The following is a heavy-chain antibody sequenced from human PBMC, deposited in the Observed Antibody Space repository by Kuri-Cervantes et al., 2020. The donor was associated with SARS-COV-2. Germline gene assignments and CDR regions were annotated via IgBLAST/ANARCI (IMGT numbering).Heavy chain of an antibody. CDR2: IYYSGST. D-gene: IGHD3-22*01. J-gene: IGHJ4*02. V-gene: IGHV4-59*12. CDR3: ARGARINGAYDSSGFDY. CDR1: GSSISSYY. Sequence: SETLSLTCTVSGSSISSYYWSWIRQPPGKGLEWIGYIYYSGSTNYNPSLKSRVTISVDTSKNQFSLKLSSVTAADTAVYYCARGARINGAYDSSGFDYWGQGTLVTVSS.